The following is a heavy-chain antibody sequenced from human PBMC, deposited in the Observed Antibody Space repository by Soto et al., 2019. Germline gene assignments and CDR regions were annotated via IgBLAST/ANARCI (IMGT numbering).Heavy chain of an antibody. CDR3: ARGDYSNYCFGYYYYGMDV. D-gene: IGHD4-4*01. CDR2: ISAYNGNT. J-gene: IGHJ6*02. V-gene: IGHV1-18*01. CDR1: GYTFTSYG. Sequence: GASVKVSCKASGYTFTSYGISWVRQAPGQGLEWMGWISAYNGNTNYAQKLQGRVTMTTDTSTSTAYMELRSLRSDDTAVYYCARGDYSNYCFGYYYYGMDVWGQGTTVTVSS.